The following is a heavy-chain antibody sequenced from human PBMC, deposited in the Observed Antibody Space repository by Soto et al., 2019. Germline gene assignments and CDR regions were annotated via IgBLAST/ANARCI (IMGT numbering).Heavy chain of an antibody. J-gene: IGHJ4*02. CDR3: ARLYSSEYYFDY. D-gene: IGHD5-18*01. CDR2: IYSGGST. V-gene: IGHV3-53*01. CDR1: GFTVSSNY. Sequence: GGSLRLSCAASGFTVSSNYMSWVRQAPGKGLEWVSVIYSGGSTYYADSVKGRFTISRDNSKNTLYLQMNSLRAEDTAVYYCARLYSSEYYFDYWGQGTLVTVSS.